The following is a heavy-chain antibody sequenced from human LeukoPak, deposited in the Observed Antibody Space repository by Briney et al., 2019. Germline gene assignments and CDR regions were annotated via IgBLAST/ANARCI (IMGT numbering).Heavy chain of an antibody. J-gene: IGHJ6*02. CDR1: GYTFTSYD. D-gene: IGHD5-18*01. CDR3: ASIDGSGYSYALNDNYYYGMDV. CDR2: MNPNSGNT. Sequence: ASVKVSRQASGYTFTSYDINWVRQATGQGLEWMGWMNPNSGNTGYAQKFQGRVTMTRNTSISTAYMELSSLRSEDTAVYYCASIDGSGYSYALNDNYYYGMDVWGQGTTVTVSS. V-gene: IGHV1-8*01.